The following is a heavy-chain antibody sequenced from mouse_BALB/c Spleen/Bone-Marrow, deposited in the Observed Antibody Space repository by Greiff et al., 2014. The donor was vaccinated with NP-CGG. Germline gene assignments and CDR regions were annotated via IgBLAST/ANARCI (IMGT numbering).Heavy chain of an antibody. CDR2: INPYNDGT. D-gene: IGHD1-1*01. CDR3: ALSYGSSLYYYAMDY. J-gene: IGHJ4*01. Sequence: EVKLVESGPELVKPGASVKMSCKASGYTFTSYVMHWVKQKPGQGLEWIGYINPYNDGTKYNEKFKGKATLTSDKSSSTAYMELSSLTSEDSAVYYCALSYGSSLYYYAMDYWGQGTSVTVSS. CDR1: GYTFTSYV. V-gene: IGHV1-14*01.